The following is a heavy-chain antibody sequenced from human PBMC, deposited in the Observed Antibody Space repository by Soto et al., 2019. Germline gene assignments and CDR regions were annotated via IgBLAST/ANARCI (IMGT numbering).Heavy chain of an antibody. J-gene: IGHJ6*02. CDR2: ISSSGSTI. V-gene: IGHV3-11*01. D-gene: IGHD3-3*01. CDR1: GFTFNDYY. Sequence: PGGSLRLSCAASGFTFNDYYMSWIRQAPGKGLEWVSYISSSGSTIYYADSVKGRFTISRDNAKNSLYLQMVSLRAEDTAVYYCARATANFWSDYYYGLDVWGQGTTVTVSS. CDR3: ARATANFWSDYYYGLDV.